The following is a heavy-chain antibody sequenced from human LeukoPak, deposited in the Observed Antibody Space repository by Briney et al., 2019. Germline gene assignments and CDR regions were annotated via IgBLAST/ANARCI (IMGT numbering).Heavy chain of an antibody. V-gene: IGHV3-21*01. D-gene: IGHD5-18*01. Sequence: GGSLRLSCAASGFTFSSYNMNWVRQAPGKGLEWVSSISSSSSYIYYADSLKGRFTISRDNAKNSLFLQMNSLRAEDTAVYYCARVYTYGSPTSYLDYRGQGTVVTVSS. CDR3: ARVYTYGSPTSYLDY. CDR2: ISSSSSYI. CDR1: GFTFSSYN. J-gene: IGHJ4*02.